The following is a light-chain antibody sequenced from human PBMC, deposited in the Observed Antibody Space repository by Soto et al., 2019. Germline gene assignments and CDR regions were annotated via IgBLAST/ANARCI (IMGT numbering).Light chain of an antibody. V-gene: IGKV3-20*01. CDR3: QPYVHSPPIT. J-gene: IGKJ5*01. CDR1: QSVSSSY. CDR2: GVS. Sequence: EIVLTQSPGTLSLSPGERATLSCRASQSVSSSYLAWYQQKPGQAPRLLIYGVSSRATGIPDRFSGSGSGTDFTLTISRLEPEDFAVYYCQPYVHSPPITFGQGTRLEIK.